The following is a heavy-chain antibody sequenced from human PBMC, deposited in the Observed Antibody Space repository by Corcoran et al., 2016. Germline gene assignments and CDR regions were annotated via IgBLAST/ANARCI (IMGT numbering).Heavy chain of an antibody. Sequence: QVQLVQSGAEVKKPGASVKVSCKASGYTFTSYAMHWVRQAPGQRLEWMGWINAGNGNTKYSQKFQGRVTITRDTSASTAYMELSSLRSEDTDVYYCARGGYCSGGSCSILWVGCDPWGQGTVVTVSS. CDR1: GYTFTSYA. J-gene: IGHJ5*02. V-gene: IGHV1-3*01. CDR2: INAGNGNT. CDR3: ARGGYCSGGSCSILWVGCDP. D-gene: IGHD2-15*01.